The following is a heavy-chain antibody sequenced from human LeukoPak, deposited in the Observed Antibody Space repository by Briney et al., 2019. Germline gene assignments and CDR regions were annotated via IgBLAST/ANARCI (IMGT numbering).Heavy chain of an antibody. D-gene: IGHD3-10*01. CDR3: ARSDGYGLVGI. CDR2: THYSGST. J-gene: IGHJ3*02. Sequence: SETLSLTCTVSGGSISSYYWSWLRQPPGKGLEYIGYTHYSGSTNYNPSLKSRVTISLDTAKNHVSLNLSSVTAADTAVYYCARSDGYGLVGIWGQGTMVTVSS. CDR1: GGSISSYY. V-gene: IGHV4-59*12.